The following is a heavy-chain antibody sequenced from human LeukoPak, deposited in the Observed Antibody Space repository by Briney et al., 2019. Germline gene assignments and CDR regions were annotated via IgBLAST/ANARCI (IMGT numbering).Heavy chain of an antibody. CDR2: IYTSGST. J-gene: IGHJ4*02. D-gene: IGHD2-2*01. CDR1: GGSISSGSYY. CDR3: ARDPCSSSSCSYFDY. Sequence: SETLSLTCTVSGGSISSGSYYWSWIRQPAGKGLEWIGRIYTSGSTNYNPSLKSRVTISVDTSKNQFSLKLSSVTAADTAVYYCARDPCSSSSCSYFDYWGQGTLVTVSS. V-gene: IGHV4-61*02.